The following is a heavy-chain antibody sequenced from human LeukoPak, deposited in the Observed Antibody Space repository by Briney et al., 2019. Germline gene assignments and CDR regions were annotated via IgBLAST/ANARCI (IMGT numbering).Heavy chain of an antibody. CDR1: GGSFSGYY. J-gene: IGHJ5*02. D-gene: IGHD2-2*01. CDR2: INHSGST. CDR3: ARHPAVVVPAAQRFDP. Sequence: SETLSLTCAGYGGSFSGYYWSWIRPPPGKGLDWVGEINHSGSTNYNPSLKSRVTISVDTSKNQFSLKLRSVTAADTAVYYCARHPAVVVPAAQRFDPWGQGNLVTVSS. V-gene: IGHV4-34*01.